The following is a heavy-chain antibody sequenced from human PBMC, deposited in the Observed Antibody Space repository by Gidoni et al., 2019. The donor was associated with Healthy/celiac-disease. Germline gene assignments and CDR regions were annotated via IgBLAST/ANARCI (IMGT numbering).Heavy chain of an antibody. J-gene: IGHJ2*01. CDR3: ARSSGSPFVYWYFDL. CDR2: IYYSGST. Sequence: QVQLQESGPGLVKPSQTLSITCTVPGGSISSGGYYWSWIRQHPGKGLEWIGYIYYSGSTYYNPSLKSRVTISVDTSKNQFSLKLSSVTAADTAVYYCARSSGSPFVYWYFDLWGRGTLVTVSS. V-gene: IGHV4-31*03. CDR1: GGSISSGGYY. D-gene: IGHD1-26*01.